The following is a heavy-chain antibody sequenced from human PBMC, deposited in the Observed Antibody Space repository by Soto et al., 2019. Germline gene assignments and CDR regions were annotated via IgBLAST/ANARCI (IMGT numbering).Heavy chain of an antibody. CDR3: ARLSRPNYYDTSGFFNDNWFDP. D-gene: IGHD3-22*01. CDR1: GGTFNSYD. J-gene: IGHJ5*02. CDR2: IIPIVETP. Sequence: SVKVSCKASGGTFNSYDINWVRQAPGQGLEWMGGIIPIVETPKYAQKFQGRVTITADESTNTVYMELSSLRSEDTAMYYCARLSRPNYYDTSGFFNDNWFDPWGQGTLVTVSS. V-gene: IGHV1-69*13.